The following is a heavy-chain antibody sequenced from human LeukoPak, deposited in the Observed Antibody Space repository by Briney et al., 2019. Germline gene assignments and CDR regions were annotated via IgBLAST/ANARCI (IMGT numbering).Heavy chain of an antibody. Sequence: ASVKVSCKSSGYIFTGYYIHWVRQAPGQGLEWMGWVNPNSGATNYAQKFQGRVTMTRDTSISTTYMDLSRLRSDDTAVYYCARETATVNTAFDIWGQGTMDTVS. CDR3: ARETATVNTAFDI. D-gene: IGHD4-11*01. CDR2: VNPNSGAT. V-gene: IGHV1-2*02. CDR1: GYIFTGYY. J-gene: IGHJ3*02.